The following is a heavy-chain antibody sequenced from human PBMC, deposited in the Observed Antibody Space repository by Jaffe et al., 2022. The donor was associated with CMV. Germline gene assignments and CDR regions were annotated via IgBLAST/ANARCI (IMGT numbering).Heavy chain of an antibody. CDR3: ARARIVATIFRYYYYYMDV. CDR2: INHSGST. CDR1: GGSFSGYY. Sequence: QVQLQQWGAGLLKPSETLSLTCAVYGGSFSGYYWSWIRQPPGKGLEWIGEINHSGSTNYNPSLKSRVTISVDTSKNQFSLKLSSVTAADTAVYYCARARIVATIFRYYYYYMDVWGKGTTVTVSS. D-gene: IGHD5-12*01. J-gene: IGHJ6*03. V-gene: IGHV4-34*01.